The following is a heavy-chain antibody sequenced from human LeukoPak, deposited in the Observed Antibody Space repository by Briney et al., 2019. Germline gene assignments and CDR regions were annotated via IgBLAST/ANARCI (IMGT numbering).Heavy chain of an antibody. V-gene: IGHV3-48*03. CDR3: ARDRGYCSSTSCYAVGGSYYGMDV. CDR2: ISSSGGTI. Sequence: GGSLRLSCAASGFTFSSYEMNWVRQAPGKGLEWVSYISSSGGTIYYADSVKGRFTISRDNAKNSLYLQMNSLRAEDTAVYYCARDRGYCSSTSCYAVGGSYYGMDVWGKGTTVTVSS. J-gene: IGHJ6*04. CDR1: GFTFSSYE. D-gene: IGHD2-2*01.